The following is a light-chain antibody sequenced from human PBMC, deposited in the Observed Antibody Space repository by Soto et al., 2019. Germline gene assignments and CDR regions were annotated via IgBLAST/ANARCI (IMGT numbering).Light chain of an antibody. J-gene: IGKJ1*01. CDR2: LGS. V-gene: IGKV4-1*01. CDR1: QSVLYSSNNKNY. CDR3: MQALQAPLT. Sequence: DIVMTQSPDSLAVSLGGRATINCECSQSVLYSSNNKNYLAWYLQKPGQSPQLLIYLGSNRASGVSDRFSGSGSGTDFTLRISRVEAEDVGLYYCMQALQAPLTFGQGTKVDIK.